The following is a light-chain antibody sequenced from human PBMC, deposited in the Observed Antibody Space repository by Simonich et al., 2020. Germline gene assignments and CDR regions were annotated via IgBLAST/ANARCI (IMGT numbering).Light chain of an antibody. CDR1: KLGDKY. CDR2: QDS. Sequence: SYELTQPPSVSVSPGQTASITCSGDKLGDKYACWYQQKPGQSPVLVIYQDSKRPSGIPERFSGSNSGNTAPLTISGTQAEDEADYYCSSYTSSSTWVFGGGTKLTVL. CDR3: SSYTSSSTWV. V-gene: IGLV3-1*01. J-gene: IGLJ3*02.